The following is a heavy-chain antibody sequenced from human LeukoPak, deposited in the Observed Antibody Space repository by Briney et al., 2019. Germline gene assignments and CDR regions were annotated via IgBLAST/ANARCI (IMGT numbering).Heavy chain of an antibody. J-gene: IGHJ6*04. CDR2: ISAYNGNT. D-gene: IGHD2-8*01. V-gene: IGHV1-18*04. CDR1: GYTFTSYG. CDR3: ARGGGMVCMDV. Sequence: ASVKVSCKASGYTFTSYGISWVRQAPGQGLEWMGWISAYNGNTKYSQKFQGRVTITRDTSASTAYMELSSLRSEDTAVYYCARGGGMVCMDVWGKGTTVTVSS.